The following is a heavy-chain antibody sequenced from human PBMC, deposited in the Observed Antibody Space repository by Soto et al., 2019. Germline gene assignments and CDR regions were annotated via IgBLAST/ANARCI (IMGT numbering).Heavy chain of an antibody. CDR2: ISSTTNYI. CDR1: GFTFTRYS. V-gene: IGHV3-21*01. Sequence: GGSLRLSCAASGFTFTRYSMNWVRQSPGKGLEWVSSISSTTNYIYYADSMKGRFTVSRDNAKNSVYLEMNSLSAEDTAVYYCARESEDLTSNFDYWGQGTLVTVSS. CDR3: ARESEDLTSNFDY. J-gene: IGHJ4*01.